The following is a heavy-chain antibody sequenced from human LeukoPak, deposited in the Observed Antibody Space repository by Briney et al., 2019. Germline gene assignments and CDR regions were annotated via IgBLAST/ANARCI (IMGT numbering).Heavy chain of an antibody. D-gene: IGHD2-2*01. CDR2: IKGNGAST. V-gene: IGHV3-11*04. CDR1: GFTLSNYY. CDR3: VREQLLLSSPIDY. J-gene: IGHJ4*02. Sequence: VGSLRLSCEASGFTLSNYYMSWIRQAPGKGLEWGSHIKGNGASTYYAVSVRGRFSISRDNDKNSLFLQMNSLKDEDTAVYYCVREQLLLSSPIDYWGQGTLVTVSS.